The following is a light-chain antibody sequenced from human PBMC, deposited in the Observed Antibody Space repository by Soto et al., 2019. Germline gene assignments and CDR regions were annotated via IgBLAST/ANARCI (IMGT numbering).Light chain of an antibody. CDR2: AAS. Sequence: DIQMTQSPSSLSASVEDRVIITCRASESINSYLNWYQQKPGKDPKLLIYAASSLQSGVQSRFSGSGSETVFTLTINNLQPEDSATYYCQQSYSRLVTFGQGTKVEI. CDR1: ESINSY. CDR3: QQSYSRLVT. V-gene: IGKV1-39*01. J-gene: IGKJ1*01.